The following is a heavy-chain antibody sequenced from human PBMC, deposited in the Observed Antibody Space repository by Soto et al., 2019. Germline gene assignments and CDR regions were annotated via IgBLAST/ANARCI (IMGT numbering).Heavy chain of an antibody. CDR2: ISYDSTKT. D-gene: IGHD2-8*02. CDR3: ARTRRAWSDFHYYSLDV. CDR1: GFTFNSYG. Sequence: QVQLVESGGGVVQPGRSLRLSCAASGFTFNSYGMHWVRQGPGNGLEWVAFISYDSTKTYYADSVKGRFTISRDNSNSALYVQMNSLTGEYTAVYYCARTRRAWSDFHYYSLDVWGQGTTVTVSS. V-gene: IGHV3-30*03. J-gene: IGHJ6*02.